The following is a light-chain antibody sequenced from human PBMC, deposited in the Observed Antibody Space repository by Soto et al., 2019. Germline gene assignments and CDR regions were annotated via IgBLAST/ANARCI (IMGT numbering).Light chain of an antibody. CDR3: MPSQPLPLT. V-gene: IGKV2D-29*01. CDR2: EVS. CDR1: RSLLHTDGKTY. Sequence: DVVMTQTPLSLSVTPGQSASISCKSSRSLLHTDGKTYLYWYMQRPGQPPQLLIHEVSNRFSGVPDRCSGSGSGTDFTLKISRVEAEDVGTYCCMPSQPLPLTFGGGTKVEIK. J-gene: IGKJ4*01.